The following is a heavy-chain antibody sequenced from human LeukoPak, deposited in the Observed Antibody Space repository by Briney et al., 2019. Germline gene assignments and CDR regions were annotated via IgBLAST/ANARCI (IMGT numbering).Heavy chain of an antibody. D-gene: IGHD3-3*01. CDR2: INPNSGGT. CDR1: GYTFTGYY. V-gene: IGHV1-2*02. CDR3: ARDLVGWSKGYFDY. Sequence: ASVKVSCKASGYTFTGYYMHWVRQAPGQGLEWMGWINPNSGGTNYAQKFQGRVTMTRDTSVSTAYMELSRLRSDDTAVYYCARDLVGWSKGYFDYWGQGTLVTVSS. J-gene: IGHJ4*02.